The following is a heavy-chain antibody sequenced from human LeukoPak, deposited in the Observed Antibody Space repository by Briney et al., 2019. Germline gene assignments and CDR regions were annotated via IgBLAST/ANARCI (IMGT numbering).Heavy chain of an antibody. CDR3: ATGYSSTWYYFDY. J-gene: IGHJ4*02. Sequence: SETLSLTCTVSGDSISSYYWSWIRQPPGKGLEWIRYIYHSGSTNYNPSLKSRVTISADTSKDQFSLKLASVTAADTAVYYCATGYSSTWYYFDYWGQGTLVTVSS. CDR1: GDSISSYY. D-gene: IGHD6-13*01. V-gene: IGHV4-59*01. CDR2: IYHSGST.